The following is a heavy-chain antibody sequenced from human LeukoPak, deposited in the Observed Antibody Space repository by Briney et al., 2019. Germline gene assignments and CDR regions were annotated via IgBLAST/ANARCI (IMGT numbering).Heavy chain of an antibody. V-gene: IGHV3-53*04. J-gene: IGHJ6*02. CDR3: AAPRDYYGSGSYGV. CDR1: GFTVSSTY. D-gene: IGHD3-10*01. Sequence: GGSLRLSCAASGFTVSSTYVSWVRQAPGKGLEWVSVIDSGGSTFYADSVKGRFTISRHNSKNTLYLQMNSLRPDDTAVYYCAAPRDYYGSGSYGVWGQGTTVTVSS. CDR2: IDSGGST.